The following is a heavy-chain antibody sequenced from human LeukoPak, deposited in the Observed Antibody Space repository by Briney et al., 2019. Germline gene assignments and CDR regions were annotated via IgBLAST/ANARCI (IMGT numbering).Heavy chain of an antibody. D-gene: IGHD6-13*01. Sequence: SCKASGFTVSSNYMSWVRQAPGKGLEWVSVIYSGGSTYYADSVKGRFTVSRDNSKNTLYLQMNSLRAEDTAVYYCARGGIAIPFDYWGQGTLVTVSS. CDR3: ARGGIAIPFDY. V-gene: IGHV3-66*01. CDR2: IYSGGST. CDR1: GFTVSSNY. J-gene: IGHJ4*02.